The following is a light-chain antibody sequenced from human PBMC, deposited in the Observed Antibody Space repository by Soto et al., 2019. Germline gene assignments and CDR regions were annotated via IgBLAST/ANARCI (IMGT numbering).Light chain of an antibody. Sequence: EMVMTQSPATLSVSPGERATLSCRASQSVSSNLAWYQQKPGQAPRLLIYGASTRATGIPARFSGSGSGKEFTXTIXXXXXXXFAVYYCQQYNXXXXXXFG. CDR2: GAS. CDR1: QSVSSN. V-gene: IGKV3-15*01. CDR3: QQYNXXXXXX. J-gene: IGKJ1*01.